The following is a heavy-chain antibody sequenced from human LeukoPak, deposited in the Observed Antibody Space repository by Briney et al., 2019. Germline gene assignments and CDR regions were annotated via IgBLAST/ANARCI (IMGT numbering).Heavy chain of an antibody. V-gene: IGHV4-59*01. CDR3: ARDRRSFSYFDY. Sequence: SETLSITCTVSGGSISSYYWSWIRQPPRKGLEWIGYIYYSGSTNYNPSLKSRVTISVDTSKNQFSLKLSSVTAADTAVYYCARDRRSFSYFDYWGQGTLVTVSS. CDR1: GGSISSYY. CDR2: IYYSGST. J-gene: IGHJ4*02.